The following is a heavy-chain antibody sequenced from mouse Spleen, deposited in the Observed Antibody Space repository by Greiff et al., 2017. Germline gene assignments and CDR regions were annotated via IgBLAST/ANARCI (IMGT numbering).Heavy chain of an antibody. J-gene: IGHJ3*01. Sequence: EVHLVESGGGLVKPGGSLKLSCAASGFTFSSYAMSWVRQTPEKRLEWVAAISIGGSVYYPDSVKGRFTISRDNARNILYLQMSSLRSEDTAMYYCARENYYGSSFFAYWGQGTLVTVSA. V-gene: IGHV5-6-5*01. CDR1: GFTFSSYA. CDR2: ISIGGSV. CDR3: ARENYYGSSFFAY. D-gene: IGHD1-1*01.